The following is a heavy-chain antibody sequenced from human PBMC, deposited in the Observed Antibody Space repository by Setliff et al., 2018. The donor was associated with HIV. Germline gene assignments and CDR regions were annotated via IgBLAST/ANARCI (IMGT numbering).Heavy chain of an antibody. Sequence: KASETLSLTCTVSGGSISSYYWSWIRQPPGKGLEWIGYIYTSGSTNYNPSLKSRVTISVDTSKNQFSLKLSSVTAADTAVYYCARTFWSGYYMDVWGKGTTVTVSS. CDR1: GGSISSYY. V-gene: IGHV4-4*08. D-gene: IGHD3-3*01. J-gene: IGHJ6*03. CDR3: ARTFWSGYYMDV. CDR2: IYTSGST.